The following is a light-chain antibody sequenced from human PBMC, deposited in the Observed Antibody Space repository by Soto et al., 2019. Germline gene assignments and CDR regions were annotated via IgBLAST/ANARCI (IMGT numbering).Light chain of an antibody. CDR2: GAS. CDR1: QSITSSF. Sequence: EIVLTQSPDTLSLSPGERATLSCRASQSITSSFLAWYQRKPGQAPRLLIYGASSRATGIPDRFSGTGSETDFTLTINRLEPEDFAVYYCQQYENSPITFGQGTRLEIK. J-gene: IGKJ5*01. V-gene: IGKV3-20*01. CDR3: QQYENSPIT.